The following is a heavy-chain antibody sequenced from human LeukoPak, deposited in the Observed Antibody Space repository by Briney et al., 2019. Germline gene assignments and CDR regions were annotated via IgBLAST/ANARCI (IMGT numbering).Heavy chain of an antibody. J-gene: IGHJ4*02. CDR3: ARAVRAHPPADF. CDR1: GFSFSSYW. Sequence: GGSLRLSCAASGFSFSSYWMHWVRQAPGKGLVWVSRISSDGSSTTYADSVKGRSPISRDNAKNTLYLHLDSLRAEDTGVYYCARAVRAHPPADFWGQGTLVTVSS. V-gene: IGHV3-74*01. D-gene: IGHD3-3*01. CDR2: ISSDGSST.